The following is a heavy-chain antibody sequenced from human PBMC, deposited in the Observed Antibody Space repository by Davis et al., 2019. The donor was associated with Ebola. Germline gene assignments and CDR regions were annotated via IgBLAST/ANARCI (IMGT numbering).Heavy chain of an antibody. CDR2: INHSGST. D-gene: IGHD1-26*01. J-gene: IGHJ5*02. CDR1: GGSISSYY. Sequence: SETLSLTCTVSGGSISSYYWSWIRQPPGKGLEWIGEINHSGSTNYNPSLKSRVTISVDTSKNQFSLKLSSVTAADTAVYYCARAVGATCWFDPWGQGTLVTVSS. CDR3: ARAVGATCWFDP. V-gene: IGHV4-34*01.